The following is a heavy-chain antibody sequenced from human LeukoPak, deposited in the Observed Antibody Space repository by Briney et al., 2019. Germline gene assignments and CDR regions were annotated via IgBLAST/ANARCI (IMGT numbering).Heavy chain of an antibody. CDR2: IYYSGST. D-gene: IGHD2-15*01. CDR3: ARLYCSGGSCNDAFDI. Sequence: PSETLSLTCTVSGGSISGYYWSWIRQPPGKGLEWIGYIYYSGSTNYNPSLKSRVTISVDTSKNQFSLKLSSVTAADTAVYYCARLYCSGGSCNDAFDIWGQGTMVTVSS. V-gene: IGHV4-59*01. CDR1: GGSISGYY. J-gene: IGHJ3*02.